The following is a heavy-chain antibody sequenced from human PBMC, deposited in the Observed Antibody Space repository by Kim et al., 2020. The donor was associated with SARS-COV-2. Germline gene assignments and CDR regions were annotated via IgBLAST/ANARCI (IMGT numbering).Heavy chain of an antibody. D-gene: IGHD2-21*01. V-gene: IGHV1-3*01. CDR2: INPGNGNT. CDR3: VTRGGCGGECHL. CDR1: GYTFTSYA. Sequence: ASVKVSCKASGYTFTSYAVQWVRQAPGQRPEWMGWINPGNGNTKYSQNFQGRVTITRDTSASTAYMELSSLRSEDTAVYYCVTRGGCGGECHLWGQGSLVTVSS. J-gene: IGHJ5*02.